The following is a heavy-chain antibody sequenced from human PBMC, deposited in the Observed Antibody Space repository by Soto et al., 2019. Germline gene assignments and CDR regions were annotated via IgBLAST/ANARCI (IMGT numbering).Heavy chain of an antibody. V-gene: IGHV1-69*13. J-gene: IGHJ6*02. CDR1: GGTFSSYA. Sequence: SVKVSCKASGGTFSSYAISWVRQAPGQGLEWMGGIIPIFGTANYAQKFQGRVTITADESTSTAYMELSSLRSEDTAVYYCARVFVRGVTYSYYYGMDVWGQGTTVTVSS. CDR2: IIPIFGTA. D-gene: IGHD3-10*01. CDR3: ARVFVRGVTYSYYYGMDV.